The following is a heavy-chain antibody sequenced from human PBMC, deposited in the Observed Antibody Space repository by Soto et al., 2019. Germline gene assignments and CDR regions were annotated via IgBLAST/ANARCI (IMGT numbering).Heavy chain of an antibody. D-gene: IGHD2-15*01. J-gene: IGHJ4*02. V-gene: IGHV3-30*18. CDR3: AKDRRDGDFMHILVVDF. Sequence: QVRLVESGGGVVQPGGSPRLSCATSGFRLSSYAMHWVRQAPGKGLEWVALMSYDESKKYYADSVKGRFTISRDTSKNTLVLEMNNLRVEDTAVYYCAKDRRDGDFMHILVVDFWGQGALVTVSS. CDR2: MSYDESKK. CDR1: GFRLSSYA.